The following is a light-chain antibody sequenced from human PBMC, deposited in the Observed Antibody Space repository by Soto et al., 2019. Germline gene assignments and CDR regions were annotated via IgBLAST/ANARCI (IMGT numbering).Light chain of an antibody. CDR3: QHRSNWPLT. Sequence: EIVLTQSPATLSLSPGERATLSCRASQSVSSFLAWYQQKPGQAPRLLIYDASNRATGIPARFSGSGSGTDFTLTISSLEPEDFAIYYCQHRSNWPLTFGGGTKVEIK. CDR2: DAS. V-gene: IGKV3-11*01. CDR1: QSVSSF. J-gene: IGKJ4*01.